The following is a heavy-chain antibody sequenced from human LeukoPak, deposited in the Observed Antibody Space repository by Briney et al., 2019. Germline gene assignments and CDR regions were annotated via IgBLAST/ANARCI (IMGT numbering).Heavy chain of an antibody. CDR2: INTNTGNP. D-gene: IGHD5-12*01. V-gene: IGHV7-4-1*02. J-gene: IGHJ4*02. Sequence: GASVKVSCKASGYTFTSFAINWVRQAPGQGLEWMGWINTNTGNPTYAQGFTGRFVFSLDTSVTTAYLQISSLKAEDTAVYYCARGGWLLEDWGQGTLVTVSS. CDR1: GYTFTSFA. CDR3: ARGGWLLED.